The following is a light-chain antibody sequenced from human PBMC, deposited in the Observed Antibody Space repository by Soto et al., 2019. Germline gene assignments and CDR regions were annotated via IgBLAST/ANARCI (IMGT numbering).Light chain of an antibody. CDR1: SSDVGGYNY. CDR3: CSYAGSRYV. Sequence: QSALTQPRSVSGSPGQSVTISCTGTSSDVGGYNYVSWYQQHPGKAPKLMIYDVSKRPSGVPDRFSGSKSGNTASLTISGLLAEDEADYCCSYAGSRYVFGTGTKVTVL. V-gene: IGLV2-11*01. J-gene: IGLJ1*01. CDR2: DVS.